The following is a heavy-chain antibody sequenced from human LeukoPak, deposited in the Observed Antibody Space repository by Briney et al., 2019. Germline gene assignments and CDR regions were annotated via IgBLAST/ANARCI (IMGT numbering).Heavy chain of an antibody. CDR2: IGTAGDT. CDR1: GFTFSNYD. J-gene: IGHJ4*02. CDR3: ARGSNTLFDY. D-gene: IGHD2-8*01. Sequence: PGGSLRLSCAASGFTFSNYDMHWVRQAPGKGLEWVSAIGTAGDTYYPGSVRGRFTMSRENAKNSLYLQMNSLAAGDTAVYYCARGSNTLFDYWGQGILVTVSS. V-gene: IGHV3-13*04.